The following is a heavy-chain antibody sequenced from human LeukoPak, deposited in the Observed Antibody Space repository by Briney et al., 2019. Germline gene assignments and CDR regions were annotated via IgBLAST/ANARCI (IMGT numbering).Heavy chain of an antibody. D-gene: IGHD3-22*01. CDR3: AREPYDSSGYYSHFDY. Sequence: ASVKVSCKASGYTFTGYYMHWVRQAPGQGLGWMGRINPNSGGTNYAQKFQGRVTMTRDTSISTAYMELSRLRSDDTAVYYCAREPYDSSGYYSHFDYWGQGTLVTVSS. J-gene: IGHJ4*02. CDR2: INPNSGGT. V-gene: IGHV1-2*06. CDR1: GYTFTGYY.